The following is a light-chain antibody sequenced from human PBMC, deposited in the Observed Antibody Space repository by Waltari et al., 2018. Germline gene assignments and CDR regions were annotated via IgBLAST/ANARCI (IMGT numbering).Light chain of an antibody. CDR1: SGHSSTI. Sequence: QLVLTQSPSASASLGASVKLTCTLTSGHSSTIIPLHQQQPEKGPLYLLKVNSDGSHSKGDEIPDRFSGSSSGAERYLTISSLQSEDEADYYCQTGGHGTWLFGGGTKLTVL. J-gene: IGLJ3*02. CDR2: VNSDGSH. CDR3: QTGGHGTWL. V-gene: IGLV4-69*01.